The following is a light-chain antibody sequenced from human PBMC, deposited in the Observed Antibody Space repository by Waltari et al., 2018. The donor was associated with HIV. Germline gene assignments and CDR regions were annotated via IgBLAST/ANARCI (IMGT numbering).Light chain of an antibody. Sequence: QSALTQPRSVSGSPGQSVTISCPVTSSVLGYFDYVSWYQQFPGKAPKAIIYEVNQRPSGVPDRFTGSKSGITASLTISGLQGEDEADYYCCSYAGAYTYVFGTGTKVTVL. CDR2: EVN. CDR3: CSYAGAYTYV. J-gene: IGLJ1*01. V-gene: IGLV2-11*01. CDR1: SSVLGYFDY.